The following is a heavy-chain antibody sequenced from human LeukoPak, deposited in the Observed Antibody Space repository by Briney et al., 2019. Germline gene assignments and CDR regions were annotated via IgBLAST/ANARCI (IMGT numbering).Heavy chain of an antibody. Sequence: EASVKVSCKASGYTFTTYNINWVRQAPGQGLEWMGWISGYNGNTNYAQKLQGRVTMTTDTSTSTAYMELRSLRSDDTAVYYCARDPLGRSSWDTADAFDIWGQGTMVTVSS. D-gene: IGHD6-13*01. CDR2: ISGYNGNT. CDR3: ARDPLGRSSWDTADAFDI. CDR1: GYTFTTYN. J-gene: IGHJ3*02. V-gene: IGHV1-18*01.